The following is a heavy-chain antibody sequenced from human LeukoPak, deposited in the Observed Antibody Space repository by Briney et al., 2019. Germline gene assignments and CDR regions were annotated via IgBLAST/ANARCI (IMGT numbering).Heavy chain of an antibody. CDR3: ARLRIEINGRGHWFDP. Sequence: GESLKISCKGSGYSFTSYWIGWVRQMPGKGLEWMGIIYPGDSDTRYSPSFQGQVTISAGKSISTAYLQWSSLKASDTAMYYCARLRIEINGRGHWFDPWGQGTLVTVS. V-gene: IGHV5-51*01. D-gene: IGHD1-20*01. J-gene: IGHJ5*02. CDR1: GYSFTSYW. CDR2: IYPGDSDT.